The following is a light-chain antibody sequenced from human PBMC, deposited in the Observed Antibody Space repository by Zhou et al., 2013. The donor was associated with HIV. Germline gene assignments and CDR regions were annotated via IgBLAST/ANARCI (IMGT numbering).Light chain of an antibody. CDR2: GAS. J-gene: IGKJ5*01. CDR1: QSVSSSY. V-gene: IGKV3-20*01. CDR3: HQYGYSPIT. Sequence: EIVLTQSPGTLSLSPGERATLSCRASQSVSSSYLAWYQQKPGQAPRLLIYGASSRATGIPDRFSGSGSGTDFTLTISRLDPEDFAVYYCHQYGYSPITFGQGTRLDI.